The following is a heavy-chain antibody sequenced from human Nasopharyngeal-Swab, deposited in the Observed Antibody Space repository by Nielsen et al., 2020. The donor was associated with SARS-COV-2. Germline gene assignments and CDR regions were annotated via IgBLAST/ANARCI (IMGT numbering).Heavy chain of an antibody. Sequence: GGSLRLSCAASGFTFSDYTMNWVRQAPGQGLEWVSSISSSGGYMYYTDSVKGRFTMSRDNAKNSLYLQMNSLRAEDTAVYYCASDSRYWGQGTLVTVSS. CDR2: ISSSGGYM. V-gene: IGHV3-21*01. D-gene: IGHD2-2*01. CDR1: GFTFSDYT. CDR3: ASDSRY. J-gene: IGHJ4*02.